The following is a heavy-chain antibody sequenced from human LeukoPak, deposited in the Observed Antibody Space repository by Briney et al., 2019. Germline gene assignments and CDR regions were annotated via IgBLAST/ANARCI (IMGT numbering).Heavy chain of an antibody. CDR1: GGSITSGGYY. Sequence: PSETLSLTCTLSGGSITSGGYYWTWLRQPRGKERECIGYIYHSRSTKYIHSLKSRVTISLDTSKNHYSLKLSSVTAADTAVYYCARGQWLPVFDFWGQGTLVTVSS. CDR3: ARGQWLPVFDF. V-gene: IGHV4-61*03. CDR2: IYHSRST. D-gene: IGHD3-22*01. J-gene: IGHJ4*02.